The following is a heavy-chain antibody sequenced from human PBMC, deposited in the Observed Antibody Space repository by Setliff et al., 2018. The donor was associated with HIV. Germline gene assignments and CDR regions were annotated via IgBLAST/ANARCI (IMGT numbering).Heavy chain of an antibody. D-gene: IGHD3-9*01. J-gene: IGHJ6*02. CDR2: ISSDSRTT. V-gene: IGHV3-48*04. Sequence: GGSLRLSCIASGFSLSTYSMNWVRQAPGKGLEWISYISSDSRTTYYADSVKGRFTISRDNAKNTLYLQMNSLRTEDTAVYYCVRDTFDGRSYYGWDVWGQGTTVTSP. CDR3: VRDTFDGRSYYGWDV. CDR1: GFSLSTYS.